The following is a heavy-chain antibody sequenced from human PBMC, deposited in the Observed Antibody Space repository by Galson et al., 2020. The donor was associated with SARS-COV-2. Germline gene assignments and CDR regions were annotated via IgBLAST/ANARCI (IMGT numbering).Heavy chain of an antibody. J-gene: IGHJ5*02. CDR3: ARTHYDILTGYYIDWFDP. CDR1: GGTFSSYA. D-gene: IGHD3-9*01. Sequence: SVKVSCKASGGTFSSYAISWVRQAPGQGLEWMGGIIPIFGTANYAQKFQRRVTITADESTSTAYMELSSLRSEDTAVYYCARTHYDILTGYYIDWFDPWGQGTLVTVSS. CDR2: IIPIFGTA. V-gene: IGHV1-69*13.